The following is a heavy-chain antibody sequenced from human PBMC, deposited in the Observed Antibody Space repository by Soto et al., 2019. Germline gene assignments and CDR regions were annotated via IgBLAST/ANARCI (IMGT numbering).Heavy chain of an antibody. J-gene: IGHJ5*02. CDR3: ARGPXXVVXXVWFDP. CDR2: IYYSGST. CDR1: GGSISSGDYY. Sequence: QVQLQESGPGLVKPSQTLSLTCTVSGGSISSGDYYWSWIRQPPGKGLEWIGYIYYSGSTYYNPSLKSRVTISVDTSKNQFSLKLSSVXAADTXXYYXARGPXXVVXXVWFDPWGQGTLVTVSS. V-gene: IGHV4-30-4*01.